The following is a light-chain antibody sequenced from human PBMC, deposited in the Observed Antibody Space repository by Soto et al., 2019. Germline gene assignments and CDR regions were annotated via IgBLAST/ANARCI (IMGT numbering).Light chain of an antibody. Sequence: QSALTQPASVSGSPGQSITISCTGTTTDVGGYNYVSWYQQHPGKAPKLMIHEVSNRPSGVSNRFSGSKSGTSASLAITGLQAEDEADYYCQAYDYSLTASVFGGGTKLTVL. V-gene: IGLV2-14*01. CDR1: TTDVGGYNY. CDR2: EVS. J-gene: IGLJ3*02. CDR3: QAYDYSLTASV.